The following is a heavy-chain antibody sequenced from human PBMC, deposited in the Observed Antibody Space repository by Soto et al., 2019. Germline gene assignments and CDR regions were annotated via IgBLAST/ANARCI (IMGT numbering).Heavy chain of an antibody. CDR1: GGSISSGGYY. V-gene: IGHV4-31*03. Sequence: ASETLSLTCTVSGGSISSGGYYWSWIRQHPGKGLEWIGYIYYSGSTYYNPSLKSRVTISVDTSKNQFSLKLSSVTAADTAVYYCARDRGGSAFDIWGQGTMVTVSS. J-gene: IGHJ3*02. D-gene: IGHD1-26*01. CDR2: IYYSGST. CDR3: ARDRGGSAFDI.